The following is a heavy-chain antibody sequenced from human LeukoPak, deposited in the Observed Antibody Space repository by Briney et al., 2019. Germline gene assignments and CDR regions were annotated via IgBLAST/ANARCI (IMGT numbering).Heavy chain of an antibody. V-gene: IGHV4-59*08. D-gene: IGHD6-13*01. Sequence: KTSETLSLTCAVYGGSFSGYYWSWIRQPPGKGLEWIGYISYSGSTNYNPSLKSRVTISVDSSKNQFSLKLSSVTAADTAVYYCARQRIAADGTGNFGYWGQGTLVTVSS. J-gene: IGHJ4*02. CDR2: ISYSGST. CDR1: GGSFSGYY. CDR3: ARQRIAADGTGNFGY.